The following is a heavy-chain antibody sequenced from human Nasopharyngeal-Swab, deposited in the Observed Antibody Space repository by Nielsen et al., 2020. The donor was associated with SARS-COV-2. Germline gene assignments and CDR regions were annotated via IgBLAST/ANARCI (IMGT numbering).Heavy chain of an antibody. J-gene: IGHJ4*02. Sequence: ASVKVSCKASGYTFTSYGISWVRQAPGQGLEWMGWISAYNGNTNYAQKLQGRFTMTTDTSTSTAYMELRSLRSDDTAVYYCARDFRDTAMDLPDYWGQGTLVTVSS. CDR2: ISAYNGNT. CDR3: ARDFRDTAMDLPDY. V-gene: IGHV1-18*01. CDR1: GYTFTSYG. D-gene: IGHD5-18*01.